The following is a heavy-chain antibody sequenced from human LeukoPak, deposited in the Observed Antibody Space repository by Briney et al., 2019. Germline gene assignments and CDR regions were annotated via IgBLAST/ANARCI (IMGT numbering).Heavy chain of an antibody. CDR3: ASNRPSSVWYDLDY. CDR1: GYTFTSYH. V-gene: IGHV1-18*01. J-gene: IGHJ4*02. CDR2: ISAYYGNT. D-gene: IGHD6-19*01. Sequence: GASVKVSCKASGYTFTSYHISWVRQAPGQGLEWMGWISAYYGNTNYAQKLQGRVTMTTDTSTTTAYMELRSLRSDDTAVYYCASNRPSSVWYDLDYWGQGTLVTVSS.